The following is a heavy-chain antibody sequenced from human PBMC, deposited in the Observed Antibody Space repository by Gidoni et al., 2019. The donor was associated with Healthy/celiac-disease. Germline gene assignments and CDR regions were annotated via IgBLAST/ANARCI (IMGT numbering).Heavy chain of an antibody. CDR3: AHIRKYYDFWSGYYTGIGHFDY. Sequence: QITLKESGPTLVKPTQTLTLTCTFSGFSLSTSRVGVGWIRQPPGKALEWLALIYWDDDKRYSPSLKSRLTITKDTSKNQVVLTMTNMDPVDTATYYCAHIRKYYDFWSGYYTGIGHFDYWGQGTLVTVSS. D-gene: IGHD3-3*01. CDR1: GFSLSTSRVG. J-gene: IGHJ4*02. CDR2: IYWDDDK. V-gene: IGHV2-5*02.